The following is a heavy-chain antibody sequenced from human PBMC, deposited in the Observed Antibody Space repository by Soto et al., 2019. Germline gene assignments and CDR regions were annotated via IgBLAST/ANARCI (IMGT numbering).Heavy chain of an antibody. CDR1: GGSVNGYY. D-gene: IGHD3-3*01. CDR3: VSCITVFGLLSPSVDR. Sequence: SEALYLTGSVYGGSVNGYYWNLIRQPPGKGQEWIGEINHTGGTHYNPSLKSRVTMSVDTSKNQFSLRLSSVTAADTAIYYCVSCITVFGLLSPSVDRWGQATQV. V-gene: IGHV4-34*01. CDR2: INHTGGT. J-gene: IGHJ5*02.